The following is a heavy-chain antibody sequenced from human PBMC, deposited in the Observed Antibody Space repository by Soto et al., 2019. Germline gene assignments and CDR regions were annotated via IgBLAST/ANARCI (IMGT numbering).Heavy chain of an antibody. D-gene: IGHD1-1*01. CDR2: ILVGGST. CDR3: AKATATSGGAFEI. CDR1: GFICSSYD. Sequence: PGGSLRRSGAVSGFICSSYDMSWVRQAPRKGLEWVSTILVGGSTHYEDSVKGRLTISRDTSKNTGYLQMNSLTAGDTAFYYCAKATATSGGAFEIYGQGTMVTVSS. J-gene: IGHJ3*02. V-gene: IGHV3-23*01.